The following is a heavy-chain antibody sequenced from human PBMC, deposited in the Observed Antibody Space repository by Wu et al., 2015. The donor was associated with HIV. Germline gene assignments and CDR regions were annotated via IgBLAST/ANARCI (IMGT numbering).Heavy chain of an antibody. CDR2: INPDSGDT. CDR1: GYTFTGYY. CDR3: ARQRAYTSGWYIFDY. J-gene: IGHJ4*02. Sequence: QVQLVQSGTEMKKSGASMKVCCKTSGYTFTGYYIHWVRQAPGRGLEWMGWINPDSGDTKFAQSFKDRVTMTRDTSISTANMELSSLRSEDTAVYYCARQRAYTSGWYIFDYWGQGTLVTVSS. D-gene: IGHD6-19*01. V-gene: IGHV1-2*02.